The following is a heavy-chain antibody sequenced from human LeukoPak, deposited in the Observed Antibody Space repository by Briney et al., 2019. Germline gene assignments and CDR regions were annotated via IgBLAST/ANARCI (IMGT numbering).Heavy chain of an antibody. Sequence: GESLKISCEGSGYSFANYWIGWVRQMPGKGLEWMGIIYPGDSDTRYSPSFQGQVTISADKSISTAYLQWSSLKASDTAIYYCARRGYSDYDGWFNPWGQGTLVTVSS. CDR1: GYSFANYW. D-gene: IGHD5-12*01. V-gene: IGHV5-51*01. CDR2: IYPGDSDT. CDR3: ARRGYSDYDGWFNP. J-gene: IGHJ5*02.